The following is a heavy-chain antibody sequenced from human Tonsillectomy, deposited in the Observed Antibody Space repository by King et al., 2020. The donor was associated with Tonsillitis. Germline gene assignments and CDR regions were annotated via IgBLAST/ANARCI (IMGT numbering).Heavy chain of an antibody. D-gene: IGHD3-22*01. V-gene: IGHV3-33*08. CDR1: GFIFSDYG. J-gene: IGHJ4*02. CDR3: ARRTRYYSDSGGSYKPNSFDY. Sequence: VHLVESGGAVVQPGRSLRLSCAASGFIFSDYGMHWVRQAPGKGLEWVAIIYFDGSNAYYGGSVKGRFTISRDNSKSTLYLQMNSLRAEDTAVYYCARRTRYYSDSGGSYKPNSFDYWAREPWSPSP. CDR2: IYFDGSNA.